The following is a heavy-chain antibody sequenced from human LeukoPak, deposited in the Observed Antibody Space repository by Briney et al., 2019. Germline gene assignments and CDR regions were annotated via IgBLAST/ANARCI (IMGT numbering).Heavy chain of an antibody. D-gene: IGHD3-22*01. J-gene: IGHJ4*02. V-gene: IGHV3-21*04. Sequence: PGGSLRLSCAASGFTFSSYSMNWVRQAPGKGLEWVSSISSSSSYIYYADSVKGRFTISRDNAKNSLYLQMNSLRAEDTAFYCCARDLLGSGSSYSSGAWDYWGQGTLVTVSS. CDR3: ARDLLGSGSSYSSGAWDY. CDR1: GFTFSSYS. CDR2: ISSSSSYI.